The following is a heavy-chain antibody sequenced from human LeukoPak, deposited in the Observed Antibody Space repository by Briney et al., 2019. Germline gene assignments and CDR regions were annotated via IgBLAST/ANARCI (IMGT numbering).Heavy chain of an antibody. CDR2: IKQDGSEK. Sequence: PGGSLRLSCAASGFTFSSCWMSWVRQAPGKGLEWVANIKQDGSEKYYVDSVKGRFTISRDNAKNSLYLQMNSLRAEDTAVYYCARRYTYYDFWSGYSTEAFDIWGQGTMVTVSS. CDR1: GFTFSSCW. J-gene: IGHJ3*02. CDR3: ARRYTYYDFWSGYSTEAFDI. D-gene: IGHD3-3*01. V-gene: IGHV3-7*01.